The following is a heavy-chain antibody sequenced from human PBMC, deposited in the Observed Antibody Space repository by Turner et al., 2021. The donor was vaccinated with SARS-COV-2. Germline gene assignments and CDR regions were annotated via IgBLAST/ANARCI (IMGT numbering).Heavy chain of an antibody. CDR3: ARGGHYYYGLDV. Sequence: EVQLVESGGGVIQPGGSLSLSCAASGVTVRSNYMSWVRQAPGKGLEWVSVIYSGGSTFYSDSVKGRFTISRDNSKNTLYLQMNSLRAEDTAVYYCARGGHYYYGLDVWGQGTTVTVSS. D-gene: IGHD3-10*01. J-gene: IGHJ6*02. CDR1: GVTVRSNY. V-gene: IGHV3-53*01. CDR2: IYSGGST.